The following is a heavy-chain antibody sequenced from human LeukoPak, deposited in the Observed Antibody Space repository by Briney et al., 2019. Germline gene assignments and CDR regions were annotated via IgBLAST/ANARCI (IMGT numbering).Heavy chain of an antibody. V-gene: IGHV5-51*01. CDR1: GYSFTSYW. D-gene: IGHD1-26*01. J-gene: IGHJ3*01. CDR3: VRSSASAFDF. Sequence: GESLRISCMGSGYSFTSYWIGWVRQMPGKGLEWMGMMYPGDSNTRYSPSFLGQVTISADKSISTAYLQWSSLKASDTAMYYCVRSSASAFDFWGQGTVVTVSS. CDR2: MYPGDSNT.